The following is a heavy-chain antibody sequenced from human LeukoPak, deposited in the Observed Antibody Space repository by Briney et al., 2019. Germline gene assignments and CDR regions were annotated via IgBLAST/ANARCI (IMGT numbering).Heavy chain of an antibody. V-gene: IGHV3-74*01. CDR2: VDTTGNNT. Sequence: GGSLRLSCAASGFTFSNFWIHWVRQAPGERLAWVSRVDTTGNNTIYADSVKGRFTVSRDNAKHTVYLQMNSLRAEDTAVYYCERGNNGFDYWGKGALVTVSS. CDR3: ERGNNGFDY. D-gene: IGHD1/OR15-1a*01. J-gene: IGHJ4*02. CDR1: GFTFSNFW.